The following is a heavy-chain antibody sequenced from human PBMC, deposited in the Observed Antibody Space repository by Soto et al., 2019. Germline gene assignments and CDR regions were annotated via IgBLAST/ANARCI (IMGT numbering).Heavy chain of an antibody. J-gene: IGHJ4*02. V-gene: IGHV3-30-3*01. D-gene: IGHD2-21*01. CDR2: ISYDGSNK. CDR3: ARDLVAGMTNDY. Sequence: QVQLVESGGGVVQPGRSLRLSCAASGFTFSRYAMHWVRQAPGKGLEWVAVISYDGSNKYYADSVKGRFTISRDNSKNTLYLQMNSLRAEDTAVYYCARDLVAGMTNDYWGQGTLVTVSS. CDR1: GFTFSRYA.